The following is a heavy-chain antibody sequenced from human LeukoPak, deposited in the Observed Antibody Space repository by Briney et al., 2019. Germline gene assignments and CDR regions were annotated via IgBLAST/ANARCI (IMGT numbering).Heavy chain of an antibody. CDR2: INPNSGGT. Sequence: GASVTVSCKASGYTFTGYYMHWVRQAPGQGLEWMGWINPNSGGTNYAQTFQGRVTMTRDTSISTAYMELSRLRSDDTAVYYCAVLDSSSWYYFDYWGQGTLVTVSS. D-gene: IGHD6-13*01. V-gene: IGHV1-2*02. CDR3: AVLDSSSWYYFDY. J-gene: IGHJ4*02. CDR1: GYTFTGYY.